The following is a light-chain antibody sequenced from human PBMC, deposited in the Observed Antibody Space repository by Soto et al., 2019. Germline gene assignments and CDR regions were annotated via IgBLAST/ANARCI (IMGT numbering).Light chain of an antibody. V-gene: IGKV1-33*01. CDR3: QHYDNLPPFT. CDR2: GAS. J-gene: IGKJ3*01. CDR1: QDSRTS. Sequence: DIQMTQSPSSLSASVGARVSITGQASQDSRTSLSWVQQNAGRAPKLLIYGASNLETGVPSRFMGSGSGRDFTFTISSLQPEDIATYYCQHYDNLPPFTFGPGTKVDIK.